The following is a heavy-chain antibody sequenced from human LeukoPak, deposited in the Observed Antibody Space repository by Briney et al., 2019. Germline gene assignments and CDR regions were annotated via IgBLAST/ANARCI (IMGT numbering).Heavy chain of an antibody. Sequence: SETLSLTCTVSGGSISSYYWSWIRQPPGKGLEWIGYIYYSGSTNYSPSLKSRVTISVDTSKNQFSLRLSSVTAADTAVYYCARVTGYMIEDYFDYWGQGTLVTVSS. V-gene: IGHV4-59*01. CDR1: GGSISSYY. J-gene: IGHJ4*02. D-gene: IGHD3-22*01. CDR2: IYYSGST. CDR3: ARVTGYMIEDYFDY.